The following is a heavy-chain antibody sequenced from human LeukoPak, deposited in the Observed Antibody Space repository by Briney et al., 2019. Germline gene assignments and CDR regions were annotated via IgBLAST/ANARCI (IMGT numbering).Heavy chain of an antibody. Sequence: SETLSLTCAVYGGSFYNYYWSWICQPPRKRLEWIGEINHSGSTNYNPSIKSRLTISVDTPKTQFSLKLSSVTAANTAVYYCARGTYYFDTSAHETDDYWGQGTLVTVSS. V-gene: IGHV4-34*01. CDR1: GGSFYNYY. J-gene: IGHJ4*02. CDR2: INHSGST. D-gene: IGHD3-22*01. CDR3: ARGTYYFDTSAHETDDY.